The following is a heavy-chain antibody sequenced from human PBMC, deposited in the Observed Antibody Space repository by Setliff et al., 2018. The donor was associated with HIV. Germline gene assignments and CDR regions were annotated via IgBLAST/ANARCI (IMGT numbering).Heavy chain of an antibody. V-gene: IGHV3-23*01. CDR1: GFTFSSSF. CDR3: ARDPLRGYCSGGTCYSAGHYYYYYYMDV. J-gene: IGHJ6*03. CDR2: ISWNSGSI. D-gene: IGHD2-15*01. Sequence: GGSLRLSCAASGFTFSSSFMTWVRQAPGKGLEWVSGISWNSGSIGYADSVKGRFTISRDNSKNTLDLQMNSLRAEDTAVYYCARDPLRGYCSGGTCYSAGHYYYYYYMDVWGKGTTVTLSS.